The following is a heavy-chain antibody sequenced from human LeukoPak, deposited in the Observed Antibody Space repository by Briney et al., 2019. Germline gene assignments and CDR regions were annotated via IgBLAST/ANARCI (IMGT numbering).Heavy chain of an antibody. CDR1: GYSFIGYY. CDR2: INPNSGGT. V-gene: IGHV1-2*02. Sequence: GATVKVHCKASGYSFIGYYMHWVRQAPGQGLEWMGWINPNSGGTNYAQKFQGRVTMTRDTSISTAYMEVSRLTSDDTAVFYCAREGSGYPYWGQGTLVTVSS. J-gene: IGHJ4*02. D-gene: IGHD5-12*01. CDR3: AREGSGYPY.